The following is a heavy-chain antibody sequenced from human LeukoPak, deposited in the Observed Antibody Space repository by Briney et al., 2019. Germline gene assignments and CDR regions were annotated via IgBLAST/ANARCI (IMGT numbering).Heavy chain of an antibody. CDR2: INGDGSTT. CDR1: GFTFSRYW. V-gene: IGHV3-74*01. J-gene: IGHJ4*02. Sequence: GSLRLSCAASGFTFSRYWMHWVRQVPGKGLVWVSLINGDGSTTSYADFVKGRFTISRDNAKNTLSLQVNSLRAEDTAVYYCATGNYYDGRGYYTFGYWGQGTLVTVSS. D-gene: IGHD3-22*01. CDR3: ATGNYYDGRGYYTFGY.